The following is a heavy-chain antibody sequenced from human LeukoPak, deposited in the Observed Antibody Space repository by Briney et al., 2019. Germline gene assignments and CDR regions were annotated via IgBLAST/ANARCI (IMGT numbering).Heavy chain of an antibody. J-gene: IGHJ4*02. CDR3: AVLPLAMPPQYYFDY. CDR1: GYTLTGLS. D-gene: IGHD2-2*01. CDR2: FDPDDGIT. Sequence: ASVKVSCKTSGYTLTGLSIHWVRQAPGKGLEWMGGFDPDDGITIYAQKFKGRLTTTEDTSADTAYMELSSLTSEDTAIYYCAVLPLAMPPQYYFDYWGQGTLVTVSS. V-gene: IGHV1-24*01.